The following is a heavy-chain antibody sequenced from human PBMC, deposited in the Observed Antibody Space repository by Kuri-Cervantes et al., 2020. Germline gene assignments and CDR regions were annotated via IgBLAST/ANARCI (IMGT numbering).Heavy chain of an antibody. J-gene: IGHJ4*02. CDR2: INPNSGGT. CDR3: ARGRLKRLVIPSYYFDY. V-gene: IGHV1-2*04. Sequence: ASVKVSCKASGYTFTGYYMHWVRQAPGQGLEWRGWINPNSGGTNYAQKFQGWVTMTRDTSISTAYMELSRLRSDDTAVYYCARGRLKRLVIPSYYFDYWGQGTLVTVSS. D-gene: IGHD3-9*01. CDR1: GYTFTGYY.